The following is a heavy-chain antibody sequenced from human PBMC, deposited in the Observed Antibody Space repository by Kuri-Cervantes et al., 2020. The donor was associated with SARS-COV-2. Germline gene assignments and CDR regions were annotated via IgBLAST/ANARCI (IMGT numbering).Heavy chain of an antibody. CDR2: ISSSSSTI. Sequence: GGSLRLSCAASGFTFSNYNMNWVRQAPGKGLEWVSYISSSSSTIYYADSVKGRFTISRDNAKNSLYLQMNSLRAEDTAVYYCARGGSDYYYYYGMDVWGQGTTVTVSS. V-gene: IGHV3-48*01. J-gene: IGHJ6*02. CDR3: ARGGSDYYYYYGMDV. CDR1: GFTFSNYN.